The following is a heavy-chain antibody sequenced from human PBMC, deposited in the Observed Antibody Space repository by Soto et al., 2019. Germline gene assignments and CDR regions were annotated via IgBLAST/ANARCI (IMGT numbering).Heavy chain of an antibody. Sequence: PSETLSLTCAVYGGSFSGYYWSWIRQPPGKGLEWIGEINHSGSTNYNPSLKSRVTISVDTSKNQFSLKLSSVTAADTAVYYCARGHIRFLEFLSNSYYHYYVMDVWGQGTSDIVFS. V-gene: IGHV4-34*01. CDR1: GGSFSGYY. D-gene: IGHD3-3*01. J-gene: IGHJ6*02. CDR2: INHSGST. CDR3: ARGHIRFLEFLSNSYYHYYVMDV.